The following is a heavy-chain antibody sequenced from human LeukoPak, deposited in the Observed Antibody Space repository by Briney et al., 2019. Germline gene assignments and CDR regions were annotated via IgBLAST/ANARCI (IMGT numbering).Heavy chain of an antibody. D-gene: IGHD2-21*02. CDR3: ARVGYCGGDCYPPYYYYGMDV. CDR1: GFTFSSYA. CDR2: ISYDGSNK. Sequence: GGSLRLSCAASGFTFSSYAMHWVRQAPGKGLEWVAVISYDGSNKYYADSVKGRLTISRDNSKNTLYLQMNSLRAEDTAVYYCARVGYCGGDCYPPYYYYGMDVWGQGTTVTVSS. J-gene: IGHJ6*02. V-gene: IGHV3-30-3*01.